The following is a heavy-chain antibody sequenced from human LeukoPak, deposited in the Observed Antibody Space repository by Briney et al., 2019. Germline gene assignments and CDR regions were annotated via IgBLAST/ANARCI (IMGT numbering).Heavy chain of an antibody. CDR3: TGGGFWAYSSTLDL. J-gene: IGHJ5*02. Sequence: PGGSLRLSCATSGFSFDHFSMYWVRQAPGKGLEWVTVISYDGTTKHYADSVKGRFTVSRDNSKKTLYLQLNNLRVEDTAVYYCTGGGFWAYSSTLDLWGQGTLVTVSP. V-gene: IGHV3-30-3*01. D-gene: IGHD2-2*01. CDR2: ISYDGTTK. CDR1: GFSFDHFS.